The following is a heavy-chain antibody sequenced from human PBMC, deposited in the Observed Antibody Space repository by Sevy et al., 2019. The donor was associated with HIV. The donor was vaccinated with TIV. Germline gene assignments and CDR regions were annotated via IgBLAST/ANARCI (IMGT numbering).Heavy chain of an antibody. V-gene: IGHV4-38-2*01. CDR3: ARVGGYYYDSSGHYDAFDI. D-gene: IGHD3-22*01. CDR1: GCSISSGYY. CDR2: IYHSGST. J-gene: IGHJ3*02. Sequence: SETLSLTCAVSGCSISSGYYWGWIRQPPGKGLEWIGSIYHSGSTYYNPSLKSRVTISVDTSKNQFSLKLSSVTAADTAVYYCARVGGYYYDSSGHYDAFDIWGQGTMVTVSS.